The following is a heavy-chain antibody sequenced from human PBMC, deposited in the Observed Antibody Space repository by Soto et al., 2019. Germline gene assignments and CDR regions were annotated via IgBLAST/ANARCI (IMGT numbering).Heavy chain of an antibody. CDR2: ISSNGGST. CDR1: GFTFSSYA. J-gene: IGHJ3*02. CDR3: ARGRLGGYCSSTSCDSAFDI. Sequence: EVQLVESGGGLVQPGGSLRLSCAASGFTFSSYAMHWVRQAPGKGLEYVSAISSNGGSTYYANSVKGSFTISRDNSKNTLYLQRGSLRAEDMAVYYCARGRLGGYCSSTSCDSAFDIWGQGTMVTVSS. D-gene: IGHD2-2*02. V-gene: IGHV3-64*01.